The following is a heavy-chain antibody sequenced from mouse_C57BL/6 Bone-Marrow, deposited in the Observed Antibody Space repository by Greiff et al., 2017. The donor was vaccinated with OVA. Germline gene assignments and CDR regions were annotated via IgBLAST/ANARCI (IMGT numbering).Heavy chain of an antibody. D-gene: IGHD1-1*01. J-gene: IGHJ4*01. CDR3: ARTVVEDAMDY. Sequence: EVKLMESGGGLVKPGGSLKLSCAASGFTFSDYGMHWVRQAPEKGLEWVAYISSGSSTIYYADTVKGRFTISRDNAKNTLFLQMTSLRSEDTAMYYCARTVVEDAMDYWGQGTSVTVSS. CDR2: ISSGSSTI. V-gene: IGHV5-17*01. CDR1: GFTFSDYG.